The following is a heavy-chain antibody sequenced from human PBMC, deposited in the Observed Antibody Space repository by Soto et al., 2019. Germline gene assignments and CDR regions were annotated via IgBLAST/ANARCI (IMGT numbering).Heavy chain of an antibody. J-gene: IGHJ4*02. V-gene: IGHV4-34*01. D-gene: IGHD2-21*01. CDR3: ARTSAISIPGFDY. CDR1: GGSFSGYY. Sequence: QVQLQQWGAGLLRPSETLSLTCAVYGGSFSGYYWTWIRQPPGKRLEWIGEINHSGSTNYNPSLKSRLXXSXDXCKNQFSLKLTSVTAADTAVYFCARTSAISIPGFDYWGRGTLVTVSS. CDR2: INHSGST.